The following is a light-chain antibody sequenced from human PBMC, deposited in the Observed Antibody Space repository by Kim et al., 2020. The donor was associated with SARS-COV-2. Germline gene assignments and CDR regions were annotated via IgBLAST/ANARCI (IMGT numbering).Light chain of an antibody. Sequence: GDRVTITCRASQAVRNYLAWYQQRPGKAPTLLIFAASTLQPGVPSRFSGSGSGTDFTLTISSLQSEDFATYYCQHYYDYPWTFGQGTKVDIK. CDR1: QAVRNY. CDR3: QHYYDYPWT. CDR2: AAS. V-gene: IGKV1-8*01. J-gene: IGKJ1*01.